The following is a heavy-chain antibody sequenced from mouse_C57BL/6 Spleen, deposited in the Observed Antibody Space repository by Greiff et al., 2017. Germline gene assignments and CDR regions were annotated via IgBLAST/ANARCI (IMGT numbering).Heavy chain of an antibody. D-gene: IGHD1-1*01. J-gene: IGHJ3*01. CDR1: GHTFTSYD. V-gene: IGHV1-85*01. CDR2: IYPRDGST. Sequence: VQLVESGPELVKPGASVKLSCKASGHTFTSYDINWVKQRPGQGLEWIGWIYPRDGSTKYNEKFKGKATLTVDTSSSTAYMELHSLTSEDSAVYFCARRYYGSSYEFAYWGQGTLVTVSA. CDR3: ARRYYGSSYEFAY.